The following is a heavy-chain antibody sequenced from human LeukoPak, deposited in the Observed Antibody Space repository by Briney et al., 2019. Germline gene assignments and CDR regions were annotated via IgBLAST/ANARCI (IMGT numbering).Heavy chain of an antibody. Sequence: PGGSLRLSCAASGFTFSSYEMHWVRQAPGKGLELVSYISSSGSTIYYADSVKGRFTISRDNAKNSLYLQMNSLRAEDTAVYYCARGRRVDTATRSYYYGLDVWGQGTTVTVSS. D-gene: IGHD5-18*01. CDR2: ISSSGSTI. CDR1: GFTFSSYE. J-gene: IGHJ6*02. CDR3: ARGRRVDTATRSYYYGLDV. V-gene: IGHV3-48*03.